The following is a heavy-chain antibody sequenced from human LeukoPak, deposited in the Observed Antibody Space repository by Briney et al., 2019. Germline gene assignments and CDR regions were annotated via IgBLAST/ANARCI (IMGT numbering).Heavy chain of an antibody. CDR3: ARDPTYTSGWDFDY. J-gene: IGHJ4*02. CDR1: GSTFSSYW. D-gene: IGHD6-25*01. V-gene: IGHV3-74*01. Sequence: GGSLRLSCAASGSTFSSYWMHWVRQAPGKGLVWVSRINSDGSSTSYADSVKGRFTISRDNAKNTLYLQMNSLRAEDTAVYYGARDPTYTSGWDFDYWGQGTLVTVSS. CDR2: INSDGSST.